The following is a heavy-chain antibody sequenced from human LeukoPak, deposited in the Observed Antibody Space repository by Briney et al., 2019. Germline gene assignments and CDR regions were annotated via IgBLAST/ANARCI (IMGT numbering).Heavy chain of an antibody. J-gene: IGHJ5*02. CDR2: IYYSGST. CDR1: GGSISSHY. D-gene: IGHD3-3*01. V-gene: IGHV4-59*11. CDR3: ARDNYDFWSRYYGWFDP. Sequence: PSETLSLTCTVTGGSISSHYWSWIRQPPGKGLEWIGYIYYSGSTNYNPSLKSRVTISVDTSKNQFSLKLSSVTAADTAVYYCARDNYDFWSRYYGWFDPWGQGTLVTVSS.